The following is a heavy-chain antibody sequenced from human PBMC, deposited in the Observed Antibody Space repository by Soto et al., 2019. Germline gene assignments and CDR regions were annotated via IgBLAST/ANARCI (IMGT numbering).Heavy chain of an antibody. CDR1: GDSVSSNSAA. V-gene: IGHV6-1*01. CDR3: ARESAVAATKYYYGMDV. Sequence: SQTLSLTCVISGDSVSSNSAAWNWIRQSPSRGLEWLGRTYYRSKWYNDYAVSVKSRITINPDTSKNQFSLQLNSVTPEDTAVYYCARESAVAATKYYYGMDVWGQGTTVTVSS. D-gene: IGHD6-19*01. CDR2: TYYRSKWYN. J-gene: IGHJ6*02.